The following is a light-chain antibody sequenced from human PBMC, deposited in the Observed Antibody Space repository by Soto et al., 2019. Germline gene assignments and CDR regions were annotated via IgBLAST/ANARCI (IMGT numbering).Light chain of an antibody. CDR2: WAS. V-gene: IGKV4-1*01. CDR1: QSVLSNSNNKNY. J-gene: IGKJ2*03. Sequence: DIVMTQSPDSLAVSLGERATINCKSSQSVLSNSNNKNYLAWYQQRPGQPPKLLFYWASTRESGVPDRFSGSGTGIDFTLTSSSLQAEDVAVYYCQQYYRARSFGQGTKLEI. CDR3: QQYYRARS.